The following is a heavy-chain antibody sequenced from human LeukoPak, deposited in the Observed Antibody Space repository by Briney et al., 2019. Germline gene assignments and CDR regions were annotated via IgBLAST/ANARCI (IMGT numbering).Heavy chain of an antibody. J-gene: IGHJ5*02. CDR1: GGSFSGYY. D-gene: IGHD3-3*01. V-gene: IGHV4-34*01. CDR3: AREVTIFGVVISNWFDP. CDR2: IDHSGST. Sequence: SETLSLTCAVYGGSFSGYYWSWIRQPPGEGLEWIGEIDHSGSTNYNPSLKSRVALSVGTSKNQFSLKLSSVTAADTAVYYCAREVTIFGVVISNWFDPWGQGTLVTVSS.